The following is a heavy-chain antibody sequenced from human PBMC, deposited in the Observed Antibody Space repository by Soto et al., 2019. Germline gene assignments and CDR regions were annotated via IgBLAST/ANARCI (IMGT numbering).Heavy chain of an antibody. CDR1: GSTFDDYA. V-gene: IGHV3-9*01. CDR3: AKDMEGYSYGHTPGWFDY. Sequence: PGGSLRLSCAASGSTFDDYAMHWVRQAPGQGLEWVSGISWNSGSMGYADSVKGRFTISRDNAKNSLYLQMNRLRAEDTALYYCAKDMEGYSYGHTPGWFDYWGQGTLVTVSS. J-gene: IGHJ4*02. D-gene: IGHD5-18*01. CDR2: ISWNSGSM.